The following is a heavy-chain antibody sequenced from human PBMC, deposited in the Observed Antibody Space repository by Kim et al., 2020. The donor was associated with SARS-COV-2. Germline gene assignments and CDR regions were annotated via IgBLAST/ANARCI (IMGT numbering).Heavy chain of an antibody. CDR2: ISSSSSYT. CDR3: ARSGYSYGYSRGNFDY. Sequence: GGSLRLSCAASGFTFSDYYMSWIRQAPGKGLEWVSYISSSSSYTNYADSVKGRFTISRDNAKNSLYLQMNSLRVEDTAVYYCARSGYSYGYSRGNFDYWGQGTLVTVSS. J-gene: IGHJ4*02. CDR1: GFTFSDYY. D-gene: IGHD5-18*01. V-gene: IGHV3-11*06.